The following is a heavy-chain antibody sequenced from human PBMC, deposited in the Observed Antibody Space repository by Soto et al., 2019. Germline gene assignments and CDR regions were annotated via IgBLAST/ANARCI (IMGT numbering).Heavy chain of an antibody. CDR1: GFNFSNYA. Sequence: GGSLRLSCAASGFNFSNYAMSWVRQAPGKGMEWVSLISATGGGTYYADSVKGRFTISRDNSHNTLYLQVHSLTAEDTAVYYCAKDRRAGGNSAFYFDFWGQGAQVTVSS. D-gene: IGHD3-16*01. V-gene: IGHV3-23*01. CDR3: AKDRRAGGNSAFYFDF. CDR2: ISATGGGT. J-gene: IGHJ4*02.